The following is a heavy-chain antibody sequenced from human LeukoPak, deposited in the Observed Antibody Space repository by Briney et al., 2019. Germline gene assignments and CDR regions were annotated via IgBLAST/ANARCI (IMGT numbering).Heavy chain of an antibody. CDR3: ARGPTYYYDSSGEPFDY. CDR1: GYTFTSYG. Sequence: GASVKVSCKASGYTFTSYGISWVRQAPGQGLEWMGWISAYNGNPNYAQKLQGRVTMTTDTSTSTAYMELRSLRSDDTAVYYCARGPTYYYDSSGEPFDYWGQGTLVTVSS. D-gene: IGHD3-22*01. V-gene: IGHV1-18*01. J-gene: IGHJ4*02. CDR2: ISAYNGNP.